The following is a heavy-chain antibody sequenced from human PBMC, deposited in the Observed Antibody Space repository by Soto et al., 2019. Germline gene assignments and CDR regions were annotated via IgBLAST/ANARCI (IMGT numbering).Heavy chain of an antibody. CDR2: LYWDDDK. V-gene: IGHV2-5*02. CDR1: GVSLRTTGVG. CDR3: VQSRCGGDCLETYSSHAYNGLDV. J-gene: IGHJ6*02. Sequence: QVTLKESGPTLVKHTQTLTLTCTVSGVSLRTTGVGVGWVRQPPGKALEWLALLYWDDDKSYNPSLRSRLTIAKDISEKQVVLTLTNMATVDTATYYCVQSRCGGDCLETYSSHAYNGLDVWGQGTTVTVSS. D-gene: IGHD2-21*02.